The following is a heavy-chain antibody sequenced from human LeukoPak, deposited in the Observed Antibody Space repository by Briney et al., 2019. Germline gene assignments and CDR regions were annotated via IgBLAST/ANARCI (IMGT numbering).Heavy chain of an antibody. V-gene: IGHV3-7*01. CDR1: GFTFSSYW. D-gene: IGHD3-10*01. CDR3: VRLGIRGVIDEFDY. Sequence: GGSLRLSCAASGFTFSSYWMSWVRQAPGKGLEWVANIKQDGSAKFYADSLKGRLTIPRDNAKNSLYLQMNSLRTEDTAVYYCVRLGIRGVIDEFDYWGQGTLVTVSS. CDR2: IKQDGSAK. J-gene: IGHJ4*02.